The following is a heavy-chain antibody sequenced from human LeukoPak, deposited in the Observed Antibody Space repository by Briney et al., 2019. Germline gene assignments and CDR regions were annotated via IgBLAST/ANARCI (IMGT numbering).Heavy chain of an antibody. CDR2: MNPNRGNT. CDR3: ARTKPDNSEIYN. Sequence: ASVKVSCKASVYTLTTYVINGVRQAVEQGREWMGWMNPNRGNTGYAQKLQGRRTITRNASISTAYMELSSLRSDDTAVYYCARTKPDNSEIYNWGQGTLVTVSS. CDR1: VYTLTTYV. D-gene: IGHD3-22*01. V-gene: IGHV1-8*03. J-gene: IGHJ4*02.